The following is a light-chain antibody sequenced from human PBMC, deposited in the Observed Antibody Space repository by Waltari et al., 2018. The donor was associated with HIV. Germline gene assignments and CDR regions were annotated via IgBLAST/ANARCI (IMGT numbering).Light chain of an antibody. Sequence: SYVLTQPPSVSVAPGQTARITCGGDNIGSTSVHWYQQRPGQAPVLAVYENSDRSSGIPERFSGSNSRNTATLTISRVAAGDEADYYCQVWDSSSDQMVFGGGTKLTVL. CDR1: NIGSTS. CDR2: ENS. J-gene: IGLJ2*01. CDR3: QVWDSSSDQMV. V-gene: IGLV3-21*02.